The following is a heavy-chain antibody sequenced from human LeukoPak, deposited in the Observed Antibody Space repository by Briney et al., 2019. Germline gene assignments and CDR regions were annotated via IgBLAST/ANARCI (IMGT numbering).Heavy chain of an antibody. CDR1: GGSVSSSTYY. CDR3: ARLSKGRYFDYIFDF. J-gene: IGHJ4*02. CDR2: IYYTGSS. D-gene: IGHD3-9*01. Sequence: SSETLSLTCAVSGGSVSSSTYYWGWIRQPPGKGLEWIGNIYYTGSSYYNPSLKSRVTMSVDTSKNQFSLKMNSVTAADTAAYDXARLSKGRYFDYIFDFWGQGTLLTVSS. V-gene: IGHV4-39*01.